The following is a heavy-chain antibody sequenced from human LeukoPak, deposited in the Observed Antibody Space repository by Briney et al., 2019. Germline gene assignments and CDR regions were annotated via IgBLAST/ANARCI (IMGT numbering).Heavy chain of an antibody. CDR3: ARVFSGWFQLFDY. D-gene: IGHD6-19*01. CDR1: GGSISSGGYY. V-gene: IGHV4-30-2*01. CDR2: IYHSGST. J-gene: IGHJ4*02. Sequence: PSQTLSLTCTVSGGSISSGGYYWSWIRQPPGKGLEWIGYIYHSGSTYYNPSLKSRVTISVDRSKNQFSLKLSSVTAADTAVYYCARVFSGWFQLFDYWGQGTLVTVSS.